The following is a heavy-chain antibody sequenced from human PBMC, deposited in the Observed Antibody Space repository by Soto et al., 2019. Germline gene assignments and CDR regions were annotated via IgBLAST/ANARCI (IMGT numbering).Heavy chain of an antibody. J-gene: IGHJ2*01. CDR2: ISSSSSYT. CDR1: GFTFSDYY. D-gene: IGHD6-13*01. Sequence: QVQLVESGGGVVKPGGSLRLSSAASGFTFSDYYMSWIRQAPGKGLEWVSYISSSSSYTNYADSVKGRFTISRDNAKNSLYLQMNSLRAEDTAVYYCARAVYSSSWPYFDLWGRGTLVTVSS. V-gene: IGHV3-11*05. CDR3: ARAVYSSSWPYFDL.